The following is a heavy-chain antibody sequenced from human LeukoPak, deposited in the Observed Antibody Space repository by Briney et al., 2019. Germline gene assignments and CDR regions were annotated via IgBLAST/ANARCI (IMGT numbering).Heavy chain of an antibody. CDR3: ARGVAAAGLFDY. J-gene: IGHJ4*02. CDR2: INPNSGGT. D-gene: IGHD6-13*01. Sequence: ASVKVSCKASGYTFTGYYMHWVRQAPGQGLEWMGWINPNSGGTNYAQKFQGRVTMTRDTSISTAYMELSRLRSNDTAVYYCARGVAAAGLFDYWGQGTLVTVSS. V-gene: IGHV1-2*02. CDR1: GYTFTGYY.